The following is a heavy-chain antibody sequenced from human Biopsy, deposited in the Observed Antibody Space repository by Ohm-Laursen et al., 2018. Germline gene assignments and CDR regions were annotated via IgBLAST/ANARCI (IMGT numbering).Heavy chain of an antibody. CDR3: AADADGYYTEFDY. CDR2: IVPILGHL. D-gene: IGHD3-3*01. Sequence: SSVKVSCKVSGGPSSNYAFSWVRQAPGQGLEWVGRIVPILGHLNYAQRFQGRVSITADKSTTYVYMELSRLTSGDTAVYYCAADADGYYTEFDYWGPGTLVTVSP. V-gene: IGHV1-69*04. J-gene: IGHJ4*02. CDR1: GGPSSNYA.